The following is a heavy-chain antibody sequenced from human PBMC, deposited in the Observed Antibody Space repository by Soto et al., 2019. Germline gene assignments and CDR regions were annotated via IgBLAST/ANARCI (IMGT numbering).Heavy chain of an antibody. CDR1: GFTVRSYA. CDR2: IDISGDDT. V-gene: IGHV3-23*01. D-gene: IGHD3-9*01. CDR3: ARDPSTGSADY. Sequence: PGGSLRLACAASGFTVRSYALNWVRQAPGKGLEWVSTIDISGDDTHYADSVKGRFTISRDNSKNTLYLQMNSLRVEDTAFYYCARDPSTGSADYWGQGPLVTVSS. J-gene: IGHJ4*02.